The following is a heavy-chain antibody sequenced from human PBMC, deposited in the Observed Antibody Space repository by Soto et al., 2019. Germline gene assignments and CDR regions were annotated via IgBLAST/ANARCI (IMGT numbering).Heavy chain of an antibody. CDR1: GFTFSSYA. V-gene: IGHV3-64*01. CDR3: AREGYCSSTSGYSFDY. J-gene: IGHJ4*02. CDR2: ISSNGGST. D-gene: IGHD2-2*01. Sequence: EVPLVESGGGLVQPGGSLRLSCAASGFTFSSYAMHWVRQAPGKGLEYVSAISSNGGSTYYANSVKGRFTISRDNSNTTLYLQMGSLIAEDMAVYYWAREGYCSSTSGYSFDYWGQGTLVTVSS.